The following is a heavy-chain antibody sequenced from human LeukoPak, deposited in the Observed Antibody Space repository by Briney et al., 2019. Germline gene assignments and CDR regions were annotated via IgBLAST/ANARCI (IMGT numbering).Heavy chain of an antibody. CDR1: GGSISSYY. Sequence: SETLSLTCTVSGGSISSYYWSWIRQPPGKGLEWIGYIYHTGSTSYNPSLKGRVTISVDTSKNQFSLKLSSVAAADTAVYYCARGLNRNDYGDYGYWGQGTLVTVSS. CDR2: IYHTGST. V-gene: IGHV4-59*01. CDR3: ARGLNRNDYGDYGY. J-gene: IGHJ4*02. D-gene: IGHD4-17*01.